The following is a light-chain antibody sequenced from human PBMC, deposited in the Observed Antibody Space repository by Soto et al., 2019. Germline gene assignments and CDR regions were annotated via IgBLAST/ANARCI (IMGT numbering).Light chain of an antibody. V-gene: IGKV3-20*01. J-gene: IGKJ5*01. CDR2: GAS. CDR1: QSVSSSY. Sequence: IVLTQSPGTLSLSPAERSTLSCRASQSVSSSYLAWYQQKPGQAPRLLIYGASSRATGIPDRFSGSGSGTDFTLTISRLEPEDFAVYYCQQYGSSPTFGQGTRLEIK. CDR3: QQYGSSPT.